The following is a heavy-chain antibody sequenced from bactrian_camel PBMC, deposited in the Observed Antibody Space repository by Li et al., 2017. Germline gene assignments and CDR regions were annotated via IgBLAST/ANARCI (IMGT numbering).Heavy chain of an antibody. CDR1: GYRYANYC. D-gene: IGHD1*01. CDR3: AADFLQFCNGGRLTY. V-gene: IGHV3S55*01. Sequence: HVQLVESGGGSVQAGGSLRLSCAASGYRYANYCMGWYRQAPGKEREGVAFITSEGVLSVADSLKGRFTISKDNAKNTLDLQMNNLKVEDTAMYYCAADFLQFCNGGRLTYWGQGTQVTVS. CDR2: ITSEGVL. J-gene: IGHJ4*01.